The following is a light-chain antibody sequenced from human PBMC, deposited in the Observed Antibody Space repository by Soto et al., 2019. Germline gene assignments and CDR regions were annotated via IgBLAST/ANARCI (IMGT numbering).Light chain of an antibody. J-gene: IGKJ4*01. Sequence: IWMTQSPSSVSASTGDRVTITCRASQDVGSYLAWYQQKPGKAPKFLIYGASTLQSGVPSRFSGSGSGTDFTLTISYLQSEDLATYYCQQYYSYPLTFGGGTKVEIK. CDR3: QQYYSYPLT. V-gene: IGKV1-8*01. CDR1: QDVGSY. CDR2: GAS.